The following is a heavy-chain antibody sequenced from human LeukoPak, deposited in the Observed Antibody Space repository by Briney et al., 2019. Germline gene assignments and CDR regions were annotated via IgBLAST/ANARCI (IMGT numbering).Heavy chain of an antibody. V-gene: IGHV3-23*01. Sequence: GGSLRLSCAASGFTFSSYGMSWVRQAPGKGLEWVSAISGSGGSTYYADSVKGRFTISRDNSKNTLYLQMNSLRAEDTAVYYCAKDLYDSSGYYDAFDIWGQGTMVTVSS. D-gene: IGHD3-22*01. CDR1: GFTFSSYG. CDR3: AKDLYDSSGYYDAFDI. J-gene: IGHJ3*02. CDR2: ISGSGGST.